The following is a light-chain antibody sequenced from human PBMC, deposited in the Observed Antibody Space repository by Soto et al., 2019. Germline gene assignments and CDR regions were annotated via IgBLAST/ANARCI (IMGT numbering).Light chain of an antibody. CDR3: QTWGTGILV. CDR1: SGHISYA. Sequence: QLVLTQSPSASASLGASVKLTCTLSSGHISYAIAWHQQQPEKGPRYLMKLNSDGSHSKGDGIPDRFSGSSSGAERYLTISRLQSEDEADYYCQTWGTGILVFGGGTKLTVL. V-gene: IGLV4-69*01. J-gene: IGLJ3*02. CDR2: LNSDGSH.